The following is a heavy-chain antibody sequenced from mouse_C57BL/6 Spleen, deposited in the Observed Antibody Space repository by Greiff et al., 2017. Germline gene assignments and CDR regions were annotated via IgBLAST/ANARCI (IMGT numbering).Heavy chain of an antibody. J-gene: IGHJ1*03. D-gene: IGHD2-4*01. V-gene: IGHV2-5*01. CDR2: IWRGGGT. Sequence: QVQLKESGPGLVQPSQSLSITCTVSGFSLTSYGVHRVRQSPGTGLEWLGVIWRGGGTYSNAAFMSRLSISKDNSKCHVFFNMNSLTADDTALYYGATLYYDDWYFDVWGTETTVTVSS. CDR3: ATLYYDDWYFDV. CDR1: GFSLTSYG.